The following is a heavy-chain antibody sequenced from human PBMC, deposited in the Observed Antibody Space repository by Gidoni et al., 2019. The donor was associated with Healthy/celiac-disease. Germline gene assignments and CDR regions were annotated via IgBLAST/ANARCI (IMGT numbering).Heavy chain of an antibody. D-gene: IGHD3-16*01. CDR1: GFTFSSYG. Sequence: QVQLVEPGGGVVQPGRSLRLSCEASGFTFSSYGMHWVRQAPGKGLEWVAVIWYDGSNKYYADSVKGRFTISRDNSKNTLYLQMNSLRAEDTAVYYCARDVMITYGEDNYGMDVWGQGTTVTVSS. J-gene: IGHJ6*02. CDR2: IWYDGSNK. CDR3: ARDVMITYGEDNYGMDV. V-gene: IGHV3-33*01.